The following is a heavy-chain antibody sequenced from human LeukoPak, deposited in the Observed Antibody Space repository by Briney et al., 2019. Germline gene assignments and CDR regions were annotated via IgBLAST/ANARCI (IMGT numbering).Heavy chain of an antibody. Sequence: GGSLRLSCAASGFTFSDSYMSWIRQAPGKGLEWVSYISSSSSTINYAGSVKGRFTISRDNAKNSLYLQMNSLRAEDTAVYYCARARPYYGGNRDPYYYFDYWGQGTLVTVSS. D-gene: IGHD4-23*01. CDR2: ISSSSSTI. CDR1: GFTFSDSY. J-gene: IGHJ4*02. CDR3: ARARPYYGGNRDPYYYFDY. V-gene: IGHV3-11*04.